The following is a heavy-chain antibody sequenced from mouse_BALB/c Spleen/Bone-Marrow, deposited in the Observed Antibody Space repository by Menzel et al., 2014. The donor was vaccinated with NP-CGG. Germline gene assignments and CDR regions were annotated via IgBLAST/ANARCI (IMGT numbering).Heavy chain of an antibody. CDR2: INPYNDGT. V-gene: IGHV1-14*01. CDR3: ARDGNPYRYFDV. CDR1: GYTFTSYV. Sequence: VQLQQSGSELVKPGASVKMSCKASGYTFTSYVMHWVKQKPGQGLEWVGYINPYNDGTKYNEKFKGKATLTSDKSSSTAYMELSSLTSEDSAVYYCARDGNPYRYFDVWGAGTTVTVSS. D-gene: IGHD2-1*01. J-gene: IGHJ1*01.